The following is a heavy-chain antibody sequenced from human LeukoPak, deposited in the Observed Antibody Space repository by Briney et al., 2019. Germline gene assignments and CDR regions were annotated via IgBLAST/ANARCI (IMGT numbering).Heavy chain of an antibody. V-gene: IGHV1-69*13. Sequence: GASVKVSCKASGGTFSSYAISWVRQAPGQGLEWMGWIIPIFGTANYAQKFQGRVTITADESTSTAYMELSSLRSEDTAVYYCARSTTGTTFYRLDYWGQGTLVTVSS. J-gene: IGHJ4*02. CDR3: ARSTTGTTFYRLDY. CDR2: IIPIFGTA. D-gene: IGHD1-1*01. CDR1: GGTFSSYA.